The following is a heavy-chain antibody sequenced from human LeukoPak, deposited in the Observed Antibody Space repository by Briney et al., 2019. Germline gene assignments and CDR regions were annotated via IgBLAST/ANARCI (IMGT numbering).Heavy chain of an antibody. D-gene: IGHD3-9*01. CDR3: AKFLSMEPDIFTAYDPLDS. CDR1: GFTFSSYS. Sequence: PGGSLRLSCAASGFTFSSYSMNWVRQAPGKGLEWVSYISSTGSTIYYVVSVKGRFPISRDNAKISLYLQMNSLRAEDTAEYYCAKFLSMEPDIFTAYDPLDSWGQGILVTVSS. CDR2: ISSTGSTI. V-gene: IGHV3-48*04. J-gene: IGHJ4*02.